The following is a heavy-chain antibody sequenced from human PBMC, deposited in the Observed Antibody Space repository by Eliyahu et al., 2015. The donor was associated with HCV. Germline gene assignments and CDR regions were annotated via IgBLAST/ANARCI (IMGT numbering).Heavy chain of an antibody. CDR2: IIPIFGTA. V-gene: IGHV1-69*01. Sequence: QVQLVQSGAEVKKPGSSVKVSCKASGGTFSNYAISWVRQAPGQGLEWVGGIIPIFGTANYAQKFQGRVTITADESTSTVYMELSSLRSEDTAVYYCARGPDSSGYYYFYWGQGTLVTVSS. J-gene: IGHJ4*02. D-gene: IGHD3-22*01. CDR1: GGTFSNYA. CDR3: ARGPDSSGYYYFY.